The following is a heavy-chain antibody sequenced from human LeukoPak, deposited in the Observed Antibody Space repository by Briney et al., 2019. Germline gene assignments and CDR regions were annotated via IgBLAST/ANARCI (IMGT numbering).Heavy chain of an antibody. CDR1: GFTFSCYA. J-gene: IGHJ6*02. V-gene: IGHV3-23*01. Sequence: GGSLRLSCAASGFTFSCYAMSWVRQAPGKGLEWVSAISGSGGSTYYADSVKGRFTISRDNSKNTLYLQMNSLRAEDTAVYYCAKEEPYAIGYYYYYGMDVWGQGTTVTVSS. CDR2: ISGSGGST. D-gene: IGHD2-8*01. CDR3: AKEEPYAIGYYYYYGMDV.